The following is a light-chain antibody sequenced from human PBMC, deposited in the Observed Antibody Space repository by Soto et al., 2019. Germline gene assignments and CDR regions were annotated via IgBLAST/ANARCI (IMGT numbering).Light chain of an antibody. CDR1: QSISSY. CDR3: QQSYSTFSIT. V-gene: IGKV1-39*01. Sequence: DIQMTPSPSSLPASVGDRVTITCRASQSISSYLNWYQQKPGKAPKLLIYAASSLQSGVPSRFSGSGSGTDFTLTISSLQPEDFATYYCQQSYSTFSITFGQGTRLEIK. CDR2: AAS. J-gene: IGKJ5*01.